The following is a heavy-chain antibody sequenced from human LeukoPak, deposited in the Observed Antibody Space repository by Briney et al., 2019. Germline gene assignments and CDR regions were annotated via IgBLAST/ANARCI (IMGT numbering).Heavy chain of an antibody. V-gene: IGHV3-48*01. D-gene: IGHD2-2*01. CDR3: ARDTKYAFDN. Sequence: PGGSLRLSCVASGFICSDYSMNWVRQAPGKGLEWISYVGIDSGNTMYADSVKGRFTISGDRAKNSLYLQMDSLRVEDTAVYYCARDTKYAFDNWGQGTLVTVSS. CDR2: VGIDSGNT. J-gene: IGHJ4*02. CDR1: GFICSDYS.